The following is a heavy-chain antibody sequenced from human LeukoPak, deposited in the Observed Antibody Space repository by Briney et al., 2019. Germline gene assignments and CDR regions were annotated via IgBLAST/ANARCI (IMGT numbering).Heavy chain of an antibody. CDR2: IRYDGSNK. CDR3: AKVVVESYYYYYMDV. CDR1: GFTFSSYG. J-gene: IGHJ6*03. V-gene: IGHV3-30*02. D-gene: IGHD2-15*01. Sequence: GGSLRLSCAASGFTFSSYGMHWVRQAPGKGLEWVAFIRYDGSNKYYADSVKGRFTISRDNSKNTLYLQMNSLRAEDTAVYYCAKVVVESYYYYYMDVWGKGTTVTISS.